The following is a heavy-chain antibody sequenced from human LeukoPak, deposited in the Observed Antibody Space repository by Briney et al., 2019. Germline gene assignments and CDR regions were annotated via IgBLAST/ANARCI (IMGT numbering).Heavy chain of an antibody. D-gene: IGHD5-18*01. CDR1: GFTFSSYG. CDR2: ISSSSSYI. CDR3: ARDLRGYSYGNFDY. J-gene: IGHJ4*02. V-gene: IGHV3-21*01. Sequence: GGSLRLSCAASGFTFSSYGMSWVRQAPGKGLEWVSSISSSSSYIYYADSVKGRFTISRDNAKNSLYLQMNSLRAEDTAVYYCARDLRGYSYGNFDYWGQGTLVTVSS.